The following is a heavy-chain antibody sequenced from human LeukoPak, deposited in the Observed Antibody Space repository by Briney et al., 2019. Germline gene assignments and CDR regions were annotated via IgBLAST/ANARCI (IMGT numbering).Heavy chain of an antibody. V-gene: IGHV3-9*01. Sequence: PGRSLRLSCAASGFTFDDYAMLWVRQAPGKGLEWVSGISWNSGSIGYADSVKGRFTISRDNAKNSLYLQMNSLRAEDTALYYCAKDRGAAAAQLYYFDYWGQGTLVTVSS. CDR3: AKDRGAAAAQLYYFDY. CDR1: GFTFDDYA. J-gene: IGHJ4*02. CDR2: ISWNSGSI. D-gene: IGHD6-25*01.